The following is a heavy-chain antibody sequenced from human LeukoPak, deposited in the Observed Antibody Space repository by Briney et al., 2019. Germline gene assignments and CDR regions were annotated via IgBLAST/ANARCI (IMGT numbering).Heavy chain of an antibody. V-gene: IGHV1-8*03. CDR1: GYTFTGYD. J-gene: IGHJ5*02. D-gene: IGHD2-2*01. Sequence: ASVKVSCKASGYTFTGYDINWVRQATGQGLEWMGWMNPNSGNTGYAQKFQGRVTITRNTSISTAYMELSSLRSEDTAVYYCARRRGAYCSSTSCPYNWFDPWGQGTLVSVSS. CDR3: ARRRGAYCSSTSCPYNWFDP. CDR2: MNPNSGNT.